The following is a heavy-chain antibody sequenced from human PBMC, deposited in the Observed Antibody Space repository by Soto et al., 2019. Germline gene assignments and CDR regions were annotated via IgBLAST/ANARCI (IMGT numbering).Heavy chain of an antibody. CDR2: IVVGSGNT. CDR1: GFTFTSSA. CDR3: AAGIGYCSSTSCYDAFDI. D-gene: IGHD2-2*01. Sequence: ASVKVSCKASGFTFTSSAMQWVRQARGQRLEWIGWIVVGSGNTNYAQKFQERVTITRDMSTSTAYMELSSLRSEGTAVYYCAAGIGYCSSTSCYDAFDIWGQGTMVTVSS. J-gene: IGHJ3*02. V-gene: IGHV1-58*02.